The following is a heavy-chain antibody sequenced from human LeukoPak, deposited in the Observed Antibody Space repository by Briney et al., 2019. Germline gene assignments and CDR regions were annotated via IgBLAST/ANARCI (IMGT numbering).Heavy chain of an antibody. J-gene: IGHJ4*02. CDR2: INPNSGCT. CDR3: ARDHTWYSSSWLIDY. Sequence: GSVKVSCKASGYTFTGYYMHWVRQAPGQGREWVGWINPNSGCTNYAQKFQGRVNLTRATYISTAYMELSRLRSDDTAVYYCARDHTWYSSSWLIDYWGQGTLVTVSS. D-gene: IGHD6-13*01. V-gene: IGHV1-2*02. CDR1: GYTFTGYY.